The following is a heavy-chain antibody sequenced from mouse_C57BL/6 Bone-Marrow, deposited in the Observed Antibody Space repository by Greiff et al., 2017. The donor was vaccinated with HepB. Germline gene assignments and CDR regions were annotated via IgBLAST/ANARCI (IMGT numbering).Heavy chain of an antibody. CDR3: ARSGYGSPWYFDV. CDR2: IYPGDGDT. Sequence: VQLVESGAELVKPGASVKISCKASGYAFSSYWMNWVKQRPGKGLEWIGQIYPGDGDTNYNGKFKGKATLTADKSSSTAYMQLSSLTSEDSAVYFCARSGYGSPWYFDVWGTGTTVTVSS. J-gene: IGHJ1*03. D-gene: IGHD1-1*01. V-gene: IGHV1-80*01. CDR1: GYAFSSYW.